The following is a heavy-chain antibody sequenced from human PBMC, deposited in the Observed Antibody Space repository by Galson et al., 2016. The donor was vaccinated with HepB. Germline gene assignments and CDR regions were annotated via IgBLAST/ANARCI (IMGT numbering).Heavy chain of an antibody. V-gene: IGHV3-30-3*01. D-gene: IGHD3-9*01. J-gene: IGHJ4*02. CDR1: GFTFSSYA. CDR3: AKDRDNLVLRDFDWLFTTPFDY. CDR2: ISYDGTNK. Sequence: SLRLSCAASGFTFSSYAIHWVRQAPGKGLEWVAVISYDGTNKYYADSVKGRFTISRDNSKNSLYLQMNSLRAEDTAVYYCAKDRDNLVLRDFDWLFTTPFDYWGQGTLVTVSS.